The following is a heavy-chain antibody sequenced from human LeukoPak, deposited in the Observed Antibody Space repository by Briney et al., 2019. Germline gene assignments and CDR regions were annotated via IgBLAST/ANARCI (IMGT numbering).Heavy chain of an antibody. CDR2: IYAGDSDT. V-gene: IGHV5-51*01. Sequence: GESLKISCKVSGYSFPSYWIGWVRQMPGKGLELMGIIYAGDSDTGYSPSFQGQVTISADKSISTAYLQWSSLKASDTAMYYCARQVFNSWCAFDIWGQGTMVTVSS. D-gene: IGHD2-15*01. J-gene: IGHJ3*02. CDR1: GYSFPSYW. CDR3: ARQVFNSWCAFDI.